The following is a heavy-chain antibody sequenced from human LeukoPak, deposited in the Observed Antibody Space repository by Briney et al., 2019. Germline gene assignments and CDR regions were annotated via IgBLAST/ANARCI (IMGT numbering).Heavy chain of an antibody. V-gene: IGHV4-59*01. CDR1: GGSISSYY. Sequence: SETLSLTCTVSGGSISSYYWSWIRQPPGKGLEWIGYIYYSGSTNYNPSLKSRVTISVDTSKNQFSLKLSSVTAADTAVYYCTGLGTVTTSFDYWGQGTLVTVSS. J-gene: IGHJ4*02. CDR3: TGLGTVTTSFDY. D-gene: IGHD4-17*01. CDR2: IYYSGST.